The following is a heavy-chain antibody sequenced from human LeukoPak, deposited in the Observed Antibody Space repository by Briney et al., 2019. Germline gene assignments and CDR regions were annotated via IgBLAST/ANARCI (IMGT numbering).Heavy chain of an antibody. D-gene: IGHD2-15*01. CDR1: GFTFSNAW. J-gene: IGHJ1*01. Sequence: GGSLRLSCAASGFTFSNAWMSWVRQAPGKGLEWVGRIQSKTDGGATDYAAPVKGRFTISRDDSKNALYLQMNSLKTEDTAVYYCTTAGSAWGQGTLVTVSS. CDR3: TTAGSA. CDR2: IQSKTDGGAT. V-gene: IGHV3-15*01.